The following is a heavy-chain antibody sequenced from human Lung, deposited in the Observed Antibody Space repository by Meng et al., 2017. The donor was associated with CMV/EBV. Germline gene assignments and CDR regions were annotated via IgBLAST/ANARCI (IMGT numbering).Heavy chain of an antibody. CDR1: GFSLSTSGVG. V-gene: IGHV2-5*02. CDR3: AHRPHYYASGGPGWFDP. Sequence: GPXLVXPTQTLMLTCAFSGFSLSTSGVGVGWIRQPPGKALEWLALIYWDDDKRYSPSLRSRLTITKDTSKNQVVLTMTNMDPVDTATYYCAHRPHYYASGGPGWFDPWGQGTLVTVSS. J-gene: IGHJ5*02. D-gene: IGHD3-10*01. CDR2: IYWDDDK.